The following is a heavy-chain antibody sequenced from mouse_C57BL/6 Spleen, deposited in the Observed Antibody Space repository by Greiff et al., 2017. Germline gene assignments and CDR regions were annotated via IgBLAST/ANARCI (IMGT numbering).Heavy chain of an antibody. CDR2: IYPGDGDT. Sequence: VKLMESGAELVKPGASVKISCKASGYAFSSYWMNWVQQRPGKGLEWIGQIYPGDGDTNYNGKFKGKATLTADKSSSTAYMQLSSLTSEDSAVYFCARWEGLYHYFDYWGQGTTLTVSS. D-gene: IGHD2-12*01. CDR3: ARWEGLYHYFDY. V-gene: IGHV1-80*01. CDR1: GYAFSSYW. J-gene: IGHJ2*01.